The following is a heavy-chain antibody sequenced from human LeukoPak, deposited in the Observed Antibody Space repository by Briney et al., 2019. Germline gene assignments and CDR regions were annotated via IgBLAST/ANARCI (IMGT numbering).Heavy chain of an antibody. CDR3: AKGTKPVMTIPDY. V-gene: IGHV3-23*01. D-gene: IGHD1/OR15-1a*01. CDR1: EFTFSNYA. Sequence: GGSLRLSCAASEFTFSNYAMSWVRQAPGKGLEWVSAISSSGGSTYYADSVKGRFSISRDNSKNTLYLQMNSLRAEDTAVYYCAKGTKPVMTIPDYWGQGILVTVSS. J-gene: IGHJ4*02. CDR2: ISSSGGST.